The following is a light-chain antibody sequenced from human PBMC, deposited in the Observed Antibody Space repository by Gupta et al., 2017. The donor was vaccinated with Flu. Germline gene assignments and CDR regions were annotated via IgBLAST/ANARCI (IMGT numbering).Light chain of an antibody. CDR1: TGAVTSGLF. CDR2: DTS. CDR3: LLSYSGARV. Sequence: QAVVTQVPSLTVSPGGTVALTCGSATGAVTSGLFPYWFQQKPGQAPRTLIYDTSNQHSWTPARFSGSLLGGKAALTLSGAQPEDEAEYYCLLSYSGARVFGGGTKLTVL. J-gene: IGLJ3*02. V-gene: IGLV7-46*01.